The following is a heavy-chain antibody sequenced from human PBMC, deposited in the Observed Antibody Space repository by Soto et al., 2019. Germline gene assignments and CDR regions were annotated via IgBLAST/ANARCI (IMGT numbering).Heavy chain of an antibody. CDR3: ARVITIFGVVPG. V-gene: IGHV1-8*01. J-gene: IGHJ4*02. CDR2: MNPNSGNT. Sequence: QVQLVQSGAEVKKPGASVKVSCKASGYTFTSYDINWVRQATGQGLEWMGWMNPNSGNTGYAQKFQGRVTMTRNTSISTAYMELSSLRSEDTAVYYWARVITIFGVVPGWGQGTLVTVSS. D-gene: IGHD3-3*01. CDR1: GYTFTSYD.